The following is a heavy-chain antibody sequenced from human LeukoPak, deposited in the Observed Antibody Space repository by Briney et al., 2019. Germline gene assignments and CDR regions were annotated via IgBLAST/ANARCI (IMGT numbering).Heavy chain of an antibody. CDR3: ARSPPEGYDFWSGYYPYFDY. V-gene: IGHV4-59*08. CDR1: GGSISSYY. J-gene: IGHJ4*02. Sequence: SSETLSLTCTVSGGSISSYYWSWIRQPPGKGLEWIGYIYYSGSTNYNPSLKSRVTISVDTSKNQFSLKLSSVTAADTAVYYCARSPPEGYDFWSGYYPYFDYWGQGTLVTVSS. D-gene: IGHD3-3*01. CDR2: IYYSGST.